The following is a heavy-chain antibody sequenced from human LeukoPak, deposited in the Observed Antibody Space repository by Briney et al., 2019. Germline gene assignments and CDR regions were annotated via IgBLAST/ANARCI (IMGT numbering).Heavy chain of an antibody. CDR1: GGSISSYY. J-gene: IGHJ4*02. D-gene: IGHD5-24*01. Sequence: TPSETLSLTCTVSGGSISSYYWSWIRQPPGKGLEWIGYIYYSGSTNYNPSLKSRVTISVDTSKNQFSLKLSSVTAADTAVYYCTRSRDGYNYPFDYWGQGTLVTVSS. CDR2: IYYSGST. CDR3: TRSRDGYNYPFDY. V-gene: IGHV4-59*08.